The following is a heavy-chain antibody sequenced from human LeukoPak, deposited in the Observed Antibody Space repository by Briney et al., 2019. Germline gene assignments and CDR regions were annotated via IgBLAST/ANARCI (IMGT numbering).Heavy chain of an antibody. J-gene: IGHJ4*02. D-gene: IGHD6-19*01. CDR1: GLTFSNYW. CDR3: ATGGGWYFDY. V-gene: IGHV3-7*01. CDR2: IGEDGSEN. Sequence: GGSVRHSCAASGLTFSNYWMNWVRQAPGKGLEWVASIGEDGSENYYVDSVKGRFTISRDNAKNSLYLQMNSLRVEDTAVYYCATGGGWYFDYWGQGAQITASS.